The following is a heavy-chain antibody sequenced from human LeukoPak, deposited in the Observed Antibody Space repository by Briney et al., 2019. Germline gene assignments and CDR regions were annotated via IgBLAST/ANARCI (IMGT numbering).Heavy chain of an antibody. Sequence: HPGGSLRLSCAASGFTFSSYWMSWVRQAPGKGLEWVANIKQDGSEKYYVDSVKGRFTISRDNAKNSLYLQMNSLRAEDTAVYYCARDRYYDSSVRNWFDPWGQGTLVTVSS. CDR3: ARDRYYDSSVRNWFDP. V-gene: IGHV3-7*01. CDR2: IKQDGSEK. CDR1: GFTFSSYW. J-gene: IGHJ5*02. D-gene: IGHD3-22*01.